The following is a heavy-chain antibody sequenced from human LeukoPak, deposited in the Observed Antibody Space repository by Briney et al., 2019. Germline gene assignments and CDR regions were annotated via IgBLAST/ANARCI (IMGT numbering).Heavy chain of an antibody. V-gene: IGHV4-34*01. CDR3: ARVRLGYCSGGSCLNYYGMDV. D-gene: IGHD2-15*01. J-gene: IGHJ6*02. CDR1: GGSFSGYY. CDR2: INHSGST. Sequence: SETLSLTCAVYGGSFSGYYWSWIRQPPGKGLEWIGEINHSGSTNYNPSLKSRVTISADTSKNQFSLKLSSVTAADTAVYYCARVRLGYCSGGSCLNYYGMDVWGQGTTVTVSS.